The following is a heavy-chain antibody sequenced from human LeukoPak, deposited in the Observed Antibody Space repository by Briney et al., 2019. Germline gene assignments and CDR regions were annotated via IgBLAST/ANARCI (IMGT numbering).Heavy chain of an antibody. CDR1: ELTFSNAW. D-gene: IGHD6-19*01. CDR2: ISGSGGST. J-gene: IGHJ4*02. CDR3: AKVSSGWYVY. Sequence: SGGSLRLSCVASELTFSNAWMSWVPQAPGKGLEWVSAISGSGGSTYYADSVKGRFTISRDNSKNTLYLQMNSLRAEDTAVYYCAKVSSGWYVYWGQGTLVTVSS. V-gene: IGHV3-23*01.